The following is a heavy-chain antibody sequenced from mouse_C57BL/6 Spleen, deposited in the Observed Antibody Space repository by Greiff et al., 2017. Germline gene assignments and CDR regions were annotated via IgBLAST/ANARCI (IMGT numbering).Heavy chain of an antibody. CDR2: ISSGGSYT. V-gene: IGHV5-6*01. J-gene: IGHJ4*01. CDR3: ARHGGPQDTYYCGSSGANALDY. D-gene: IGHD1-1*01. Sequence: EVHLVEPGGDLVKPGGSLKLSCAASGFTFSSYGMSWVRQTPDKRLEWVATISSGGSYTYYPDSVKGRFTISRDKSKNTPYLQMSSLRSEDTAMCSCARHGGPQDTYYCGSSGANALDYWGQGPSVTVSS. CDR1: GFTFSSYG.